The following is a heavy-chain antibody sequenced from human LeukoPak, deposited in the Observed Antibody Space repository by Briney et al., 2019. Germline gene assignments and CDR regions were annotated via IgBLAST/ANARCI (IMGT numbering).Heavy chain of an antibody. CDR3: AKVGRHDFWSGSWFDP. Sequence: GGSLRLSCAASGFTFGSYGMNWVRQAPGKGLEWVASIWYDGSNKYYADSVKGLFTISRDNSKNTLYLQMNSLRAEDTAVYYCAKVGRHDFWSGSWFDPWGQGTLVTVSS. V-gene: IGHV3-30*02. J-gene: IGHJ5*02. CDR2: IWYDGSNK. D-gene: IGHD3-3*01. CDR1: GFTFGSYG.